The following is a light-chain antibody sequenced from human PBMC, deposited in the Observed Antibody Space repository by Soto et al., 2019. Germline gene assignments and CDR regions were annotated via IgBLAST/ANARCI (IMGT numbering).Light chain of an antibody. CDR3: QSYDSSLNWV. V-gene: IGLV1-40*01. CDR1: SSNIGARYD. Sequence: QSVLTQPPSVSGAPGQRVTISCTGSSSNIGARYDVHWYQQLPGTAPKLLIYGNSNRPSGVPDRFSGSKSGTSASLAITGLQAEDEADYYCQSYDSSLNWVFGGGTKLTVL. J-gene: IGLJ3*02. CDR2: GNS.